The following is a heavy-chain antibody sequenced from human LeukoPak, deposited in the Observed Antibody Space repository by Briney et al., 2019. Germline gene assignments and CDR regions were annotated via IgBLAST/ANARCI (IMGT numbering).Heavy chain of an antibody. CDR1: GGSFSGYY. V-gene: IGHV4-34*01. CDR3: ASKSMVRGEAFVGNYYYYYMDV. D-gene: IGHD3-10*01. J-gene: IGHJ6*03. Sequence: SETLSLTCAVYGGSFSGYYWSWIRQPPGKGLEWIGEINHSGSTNYNPSLKSRVTISVDTSKNQFSLKLSSVTAADTAVYYCASKSMVRGEAFVGNYYYYYMDVWGKGTTVTVSS. CDR2: INHSGST.